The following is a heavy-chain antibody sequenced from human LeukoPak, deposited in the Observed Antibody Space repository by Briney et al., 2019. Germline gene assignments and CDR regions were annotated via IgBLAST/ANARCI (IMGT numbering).Heavy chain of an antibody. CDR2: IYYSGST. CDR3: ARLRGYSYGFFDY. J-gene: IGHJ4*02. V-gene: IGHV4-39*01. D-gene: IGHD5-18*01. Sequence: AETLSLTCTVSGGSISSSNYYWGWVRQPPGKGLEWIGTIYYSGSTYYNSSLKNRVTISVDTSKNQFSLNLSSVTAADTAVYYCARLRGYSYGFFDYGGQGTLVTVSS. CDR1: GGSISSSNYY.